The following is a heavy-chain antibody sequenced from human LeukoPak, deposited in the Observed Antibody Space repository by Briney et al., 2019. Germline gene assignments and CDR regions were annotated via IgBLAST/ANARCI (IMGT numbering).Heavy chain of an antibody. V-gene: IGHV1-18*01. CDR3: ARFNFGDYGGNSIDFDY. CDR2: ISAYNGNT. Sequence: ASVKVSCKASGYTFTSYGISWVRQAPGQGLEWMGWISAYNGNTNYAQKLQGRVTMTTDTSTSTAYMELRSLRSDDTAVYYCARFNFGDYGGNSIDFDYWGQGTLVTVSS. J-gene: IGHJ4*02. CDR1: GYTFTSYG. D-gene: IGHD4-23*01.